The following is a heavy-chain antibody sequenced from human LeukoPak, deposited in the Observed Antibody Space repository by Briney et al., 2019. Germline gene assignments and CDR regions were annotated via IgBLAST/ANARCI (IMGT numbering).Heavy chain of an antibody. Sequence: SLRLSCAASGFTFDDYAMHWVRQAPGKGLEWVSGISWNSGSIGYADSVKGRFTISRDNAKNSLYLQMNSLRAEDTALYYCAKDYAGSGYFDYWGQGTLVTVSS. V-gene: IGHV3-9*01. CDR2: ISWNSGSI. CDR1: GFTFDDYA. J-gene: IGHJ4*02. D-gene: IGHD3-3*01. CDR3: AKDYAGSGYFDY.